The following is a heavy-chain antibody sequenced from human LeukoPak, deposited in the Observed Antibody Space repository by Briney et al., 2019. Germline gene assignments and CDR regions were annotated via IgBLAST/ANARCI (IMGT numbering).Heavy chain of an antibody. CDR3: AKVSVVITTPFDY. CDR2: IRYDGSNK. CDR1: GFTFSSYG. J-gene: IGHJ4*02. Sequence: PGGSLRLSCAASGFTFSSYGMHWVRQAPGKGLEWVAFIRYDGSNKYYADSVKGRFTISRDNSKNTLYLQMNSLRAEDTAVYYCAKVSVVITTPFDYWGQGTLVTVSS. V-gene: IGHV3-30*02. D-gene: IGHD3-22*01.